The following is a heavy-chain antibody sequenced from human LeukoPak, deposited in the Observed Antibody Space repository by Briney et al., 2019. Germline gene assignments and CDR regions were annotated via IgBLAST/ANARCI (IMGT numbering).Heavy chain of an antibody. CDR3: ASGRDGNPNEALDI. Sequence: GGSLRLSCAASGFTFSNYWMHWVRQVPGKGLVWVSRMNSDGSNTRYADSVKGRFTISRDNAKNTLYLQMNSLRAEDTAVYYCASGRDGNPNEALDIWGQGTMVTVSS. CDR2: MNSDGSNT. V-gene: IGHV3-74*01. J-gene: IGHJ3*02. CDR1: GFTFSNYW. D-gene: IGHD5-24*01.